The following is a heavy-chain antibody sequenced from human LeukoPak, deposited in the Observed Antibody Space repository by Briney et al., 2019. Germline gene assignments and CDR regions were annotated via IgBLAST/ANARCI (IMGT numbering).Heavy chain of an antibody. CDR3: ARLLIYTPCFDY. D-gene: IGHD3-16*01. CDR2: VYTYGNT. V-gene: IGHV4-61*02. J-gene: IGHJ4*02. Sequence: SETLSLTCTVSGGSISSGNYYWSWIRQPAGKGLEWIGRVYTYGNTNYNPSLKSRVTISIDTSRNQFSPKLSSVTAADTAVYYCARLLIYTPCFDYWSQGTLVTVSS. CDR1: GGSISSGNYY.